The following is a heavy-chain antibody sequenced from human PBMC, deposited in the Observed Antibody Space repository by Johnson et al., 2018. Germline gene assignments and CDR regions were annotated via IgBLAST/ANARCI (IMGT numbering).Heavy chain of an antibody. V-gene: IGHV3-74*01. Sequence: VQLVQSGGGVVQPGRSLRLSCAASGFTFKNYGMDWVRQAPGKGLVWVSRINSDGSSTSYADSVKGRFTISRDNAKNTLYLQMNSLRAEDTAVYYCTRESGMDVWGKGTTVTVSS. CDR2: INSDGSST. J-gene: IGHJ6*04. CDR3: TRESGMDV. CDR1: GFTFKNYG.